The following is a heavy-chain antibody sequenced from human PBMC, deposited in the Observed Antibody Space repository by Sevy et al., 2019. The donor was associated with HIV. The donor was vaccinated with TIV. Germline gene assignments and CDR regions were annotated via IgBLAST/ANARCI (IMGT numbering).Heavy chain of an antibody. CDR3: ARVRYTYGFPIFFDY. J-gene: IGHJ4*02. V-gene: IGHV4-59*01. D-gene: IGHD5-18*01. CDR2: YSGST. Sequence: SETLSLTCSVSGGSISSYYWSWIRQPPGKGLEWIDYSGSTNYNSSLKSRVTISVDRSKNQFSLKLRSVTAADSATYYCARVRYTYGFPIFFDYWGQEILVTVSS. CDR1: GGSISSYY.